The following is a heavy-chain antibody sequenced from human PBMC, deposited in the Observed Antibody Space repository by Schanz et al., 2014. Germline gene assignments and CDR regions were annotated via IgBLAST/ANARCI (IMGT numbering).Heavy chain of an antibody. J-gene: IGHJ3*02. CDR1: GFTFSSYA. D-gene: IGHD3-10*01. CDR2: ISGSGGST. Sequence: EVQLLESGGGLVQPGGSLRLSCAASGFTFSSYAMSWVRQAPGKGLEWVSAISGSGGSTYYADSLKGRLTISRDDAKKSMYLQMNNLRAEDTAVYYCAKGRFGELSAFDIWGQGTMVTVSS. V-gene: IGHV3-23*01. CDR3: AKGRFGELSAFDI.